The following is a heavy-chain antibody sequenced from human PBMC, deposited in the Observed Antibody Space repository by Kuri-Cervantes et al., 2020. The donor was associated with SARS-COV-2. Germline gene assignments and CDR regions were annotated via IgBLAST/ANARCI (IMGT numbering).Heavy chain of an antibody. CDR1: GFTFSNAW. J-gene: IGHJ6*03. CDR3: VRVAGEGPVYYYYMDV. CDR2: ISGSGSYI. V-gene: IGHV3-21*01. Sequence: GGSLRLSCAASGFTFSNAWMSWVRQAPGKALQWVSSISGSGSYIYYADSVKGRFTVSRDSAKNSLYLQMNNLRGEDTAVYYCVRVAGEGPVYYYYMDVWGKGTTVTVSS.